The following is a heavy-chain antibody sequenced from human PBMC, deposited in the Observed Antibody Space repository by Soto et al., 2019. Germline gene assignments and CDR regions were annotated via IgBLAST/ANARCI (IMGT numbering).Heavy chain of an antibody. D-gene: IGHD4-17*01. J-gene: IGHJ2*01. CDR2: IFYSGST. CDR1: GGSISSGGYY. V-gene: IGHV4-31*03. CDR3: AKEMTTAFDL. Sequence: QVQLQESGPGLVKPSQTLSLTCTVSGGSISSGGYYWSWIRQHPGMGLEWIGYIFYSGSTYYNPSLKSRVTVSVDTSKNQFSLKLSSVTAADSAVYYCAKEMTTAFDLWVRGTLVTVSS.